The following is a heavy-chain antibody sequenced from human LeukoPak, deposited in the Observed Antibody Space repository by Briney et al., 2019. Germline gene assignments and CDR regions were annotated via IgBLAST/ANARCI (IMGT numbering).Heavy chain of an antibody. V-gene: IGHV3-23*01. J-gene: IGHJ5*02. CDR2: ISGGGGNT. CDR3: AKGPRTAAGLPQEGT. CDR1: GFSFSSYA. D-gene: IGHD6-13*01. Sequence: PGGSLRVSCAASGFSFSSYAMTWVRQAPGKGLEWVSSISGGGGNTYYADSVKGRFTISRDNSKNTLYLQMNSLRAEDTAIYFCAKGPRTAAGLPQEGTWGQGTLLTVSS.